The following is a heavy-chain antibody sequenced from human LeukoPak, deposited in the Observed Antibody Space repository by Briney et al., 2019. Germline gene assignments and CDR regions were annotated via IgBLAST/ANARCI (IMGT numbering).Heavy chain of an antibody. V-gene: IGHV3-21*01. CDR3: AKDGEARRGYCSGGSCAPPWFDP. CDR2: ISSSSSYI. CDR1: GFTFSSYS. D-gene: IGHD2-15*01. Sequence: GGSLRLSCAASGFTFSSYSMNWVRQAPGKGLEWVSSISSSSSYIYYADSVKGRFTISRDNAKNSLYLQMNSLRAEDTAVYYCAKDGEARRGYCSGGSCAPPWFDPWGQGTLVTVSS. J-gene: IGHJ5*02.